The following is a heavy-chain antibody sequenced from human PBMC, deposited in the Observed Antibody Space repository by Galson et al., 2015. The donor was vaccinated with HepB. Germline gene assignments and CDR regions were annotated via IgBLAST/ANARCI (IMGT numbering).Heavy chain of an antibody. CDR2: INAGNGNT. V-gene: IGHV1-3*01. J-gene: IGHJ4*02. CDR1: GYTFTSYA. D-gene: IGHD3-3*01. Sequence: SVKVSCKASGYTFTSYAMHWVRQAPGQRLEWMGWINAGNGNTKYSQKFQGRVTITRDTSASTAYMELSSLRSEDTAVYYCARLSNYDFWSGYFYWGQGTLVTVSS. CDR3: ARLSNYDFWSGYFY.